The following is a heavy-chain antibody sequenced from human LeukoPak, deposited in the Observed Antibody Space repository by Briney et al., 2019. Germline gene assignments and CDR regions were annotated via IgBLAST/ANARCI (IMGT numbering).Heavy chain of an antibody. CDR1: GFTFDDYA. V-gene: IGHV3-9*01. Sequence: GRSLRLSCAASGFTFDDYAMHWVRQAPGKGLEWVSGISWNSGSTYYADSVKGRFTISRDNSKNTLYLQMNSLRAEDTAVYYCAKGGAVAGGRSGYWGQGTLVTVSS. CDR3: AKGGAVAGGRSGY. CDR2: ISWNSGST. J-gene: IGHJ4*02. D-gene: IGHD6-19*01.